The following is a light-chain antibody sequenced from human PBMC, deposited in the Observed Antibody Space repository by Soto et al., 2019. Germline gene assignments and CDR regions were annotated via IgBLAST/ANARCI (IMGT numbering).Light chain of an antibody. V-gene: IGKV3-15*01. J-gene: IGKJ1*01. CDR3: QQYNKWPRT. Sequence: EIVMTQSPPTLSVSPGPRATLRCRASQSVSSNLAWYQQKTGQAPRVIIYGASTRATGIPARFSGSGYGTDFTLTISSLQSQDFAVYYCQQYNKWPRTFGQGTKVDIK. CDR1: QSVSSN. CDR2: GAS.